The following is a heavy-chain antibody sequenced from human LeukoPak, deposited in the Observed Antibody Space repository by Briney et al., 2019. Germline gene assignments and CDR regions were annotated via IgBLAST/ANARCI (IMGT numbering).Heavy chain of an antibody. V-gene: IGHV3-48*03. CDR1: GFTFRSYA. J-gene: IGHJ6*03. D-gene: IGHD5-18*01. CDR2: ISSSGSTI. CDR3: ARDAKEDTAMGRYYYYMDV. Sequence: PGGSLRLSCAASGFTFRSYAMNWVRQAPGKGLEWVSYISSSGSTIYYADSVKGRFTISRDNAKNSLHLQMNSLRAEDTAVYYCARDAKEDTAMGRYYYYMDVWGKGTTVTVSS.